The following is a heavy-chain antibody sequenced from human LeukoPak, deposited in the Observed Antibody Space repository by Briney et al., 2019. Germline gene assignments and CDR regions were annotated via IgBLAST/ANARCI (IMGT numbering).Heavy chain of an antibody. CDR1: DGSISYYY. CDR2: IYYTGTT. J-gene: IGHJ3*01. V-gene: IGHV4-59*08. Sequence: KPSETLSLTCTVSDGSISYYYWSWIRQPPGKGLEWIGYIYYTGTTDYNPSLMSRVTKSLDTSKNQFSLKLYSVTAADTAVYYCARRAGYSYAFDLWGQGTMVTVSS. D-gene: IGHD5-12*01. CDR3: ARRAGYSYAFDL.